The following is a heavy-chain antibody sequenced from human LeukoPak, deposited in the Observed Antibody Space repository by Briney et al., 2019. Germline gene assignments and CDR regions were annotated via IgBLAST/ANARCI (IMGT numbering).Heavy chain of an antibody. CDR3: ARWVGATYYGADYYYMDV. D-gene: IGHD1-26*01. J-gene: IGHJ6*03. V-gene: IGHV1-2*02. CDR1: GYTFTGYY. Sequence: ASVKVSCKASGYTFTGYYMHWVRQAPGQGLEWMGWIILNSGGTNYAQKFQGRVTMTRDTSISTAYMELSRLRSDDTAVYYCARWVGATYYGADYYYMDVWGKGTTVTVSS. CDR2: IILNSGGT.